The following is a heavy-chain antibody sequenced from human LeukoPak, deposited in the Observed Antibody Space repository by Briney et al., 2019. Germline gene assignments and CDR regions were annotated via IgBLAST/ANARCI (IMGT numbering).Heavy chain of an antibody. CDR1: GGSFSGYY. J-gene: IGHJ5*02. Sequence: PSETLSLTCAVYGGSFSGYYWSWIRQPPAKGLECVGEINHRGSTNYNPSLPSRVNISVNASKDQFSLKLSSVTAADTAVYYCARWVIYDGYDSSGYYYNWFDPRGQGTLVTVSS. V-gene: IGHV4-34*01. CDR2: INHRGST. CDR3: ARWVIYDGYDSSGYYYNWFDP. D-gene: IGHD3-22*01.